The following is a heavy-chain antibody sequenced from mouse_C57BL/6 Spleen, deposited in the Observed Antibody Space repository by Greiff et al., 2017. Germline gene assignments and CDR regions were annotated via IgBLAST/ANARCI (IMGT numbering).Heavy chain of an antibody. CDR3: AREFYDGYLFAY. CDR1: GFSLTSYG. CDR2: IWSGGST. J-gene: IGHJ3*01. D-gene: IGHD2-3*01. V-gene: IGHV2-2*01. Sequence: VQLQESGPGLVQPSQSLSITCTVSGFSLTSYGVHWVRQSPGKGLEWLGVIWSGGSTDYNAAFISRLSISKDNSKSQVFFKMNSLQADDTAIYYCAREFYDGYLFAYWGQGTLVTVSA.